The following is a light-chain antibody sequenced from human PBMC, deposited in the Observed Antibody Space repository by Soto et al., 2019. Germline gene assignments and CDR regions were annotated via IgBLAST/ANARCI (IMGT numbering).Light chain of an antibody. CDR2: DVS. J-gene: IGLJ1*01. V-gene: IGLV2-14*03. CDR3: TCYTCSSALDL. CDR1: SSDVGGYNY. Sequence: QSVLTQPPSVSGSPGQSITISCTGTSSDVGGYNYVSWYQQHPGKAPKLIIYDVSNRPTGVSDRFSGSKSGNTASLTISGLELEDEADYDCTCYTCSSALDLFGAGTKVTVL.